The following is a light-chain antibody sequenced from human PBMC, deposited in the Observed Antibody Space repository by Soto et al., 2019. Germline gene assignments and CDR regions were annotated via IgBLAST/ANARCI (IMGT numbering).Light chain of an antibody. Sequence: QAVVTQPPSASGTPGQRVTISCSGSSSNIGSHYLYWYQQLPGTAPKLLIYRKNQRPSGVPDRFSCSKSGTSASLAISGLRSEDEADYYCAAWDDSLYVVFGGGTKLTVL. V-gene: IGLV1-47*01. CDR1: SSNIGSHY. CDR3: AAWDDSLYVV. J-gene: IGLJ2*01. CDR2: RKN.